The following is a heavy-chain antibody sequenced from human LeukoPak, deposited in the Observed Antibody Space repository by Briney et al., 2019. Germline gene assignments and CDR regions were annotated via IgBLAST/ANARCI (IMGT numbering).Heavy chain of an antibody. CDR3: ARDLSAAFDF. D-gene: IGHD6-25*01. CDR1: GFPFSSYG. V-gene: IGHV3-33*08. Sequence: GGSLRLSCAASGFPFSSYGMHWVRQAPGKGLEWVARLVYDARSDYANSVKGRFSVSRDDSKNTLFLDMSNLRVEDTALYYCARDLSAAFDFWGQGVLVTVSS. J-gene: IGHJ4*02. CDR2: LVYDARS.